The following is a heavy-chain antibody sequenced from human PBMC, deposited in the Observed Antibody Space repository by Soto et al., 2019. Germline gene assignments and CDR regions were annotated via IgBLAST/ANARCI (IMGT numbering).Heavy chain of an antibody. J-gene: IGHJ3*01. CDR1: GFTFSTNW. Sequence: PWVSLRLSCSDSGFTFSTNWMNWVRQAPGKGLEWVANINQDGRKKYYVDSVKGRFTISRDNAKNSLCLQMNSLRVEDTAVYYCVRDHDSLEGVAFDLWGPGTMVHVPS. V-gene: IGHV3-7*01. CDR3: VRDHDSLEGVAFDL. CDR2: INQDGRKK. D-gene: IGHD1-1*01.